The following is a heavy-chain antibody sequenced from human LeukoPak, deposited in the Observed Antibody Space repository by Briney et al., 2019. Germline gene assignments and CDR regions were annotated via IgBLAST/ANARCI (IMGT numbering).Heavy chain of an antibody. CDR1: GFTFSSYW. Sequence: QTGGSLRLSCAASGFTFSSYWMSWVRQAPGKGLEWVANIKQDGSEKYYVDSVKGRFTISRDNAKNSLYLQMNSLRAEDTAVYYCARDYPLINSGYDSYDYWRRGTLVTVSS. D-gene: IGHD5-12*01. CDR3: ARDYPLINSGYDSYDY. V-gene: IGHV3-7*01. J-gene: IGHJ4*02. CDR2: IKQDGSEK.